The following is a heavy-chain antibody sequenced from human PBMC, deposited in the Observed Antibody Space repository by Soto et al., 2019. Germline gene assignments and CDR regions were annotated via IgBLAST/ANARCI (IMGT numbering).Heavy chain of an antibody. D-gene: IGHD2-15*01. CDR1: GFTFSSYA. J-gene: IGHJ3*02. CDR2: ISGSGGST. Sequence: GGSLRLSCAASGFTFSSYAMSWVRQAPGKGLEWVSAISGSGGSTYYADSVKGRFTISRDNSKNTRYLQMNSLRAEDTAVYYCAKDFGGPNCSGGSCYSVRSALAFDIWGQGTMVTVSS. CDR3: AKDFGGPNCSGGSCYSVRSALAFDI. V-gene: IGHV3-23*01.